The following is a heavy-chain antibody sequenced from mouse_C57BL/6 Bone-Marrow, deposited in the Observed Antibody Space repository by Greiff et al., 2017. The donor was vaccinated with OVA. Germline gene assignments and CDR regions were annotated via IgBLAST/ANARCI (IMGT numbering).Heavy chain of an antibody. CDR1: GFTFTDYY. J-gene: IGHJ4*01. V-gene: IGHV1-36*01. D-gene: IGHD2-1*01. CDR3: ARCGNYDYYAMDY. Sequence: EVQLQQSGPVLVKPGPSVKLSCKASGFTFTDYYMHWVKQSHGKSLEWIGLVYPYNGGTSYNQKFKGKATLTVDTSSSTAYMELNSLTSEESAVYDGARCGNYDYYAMDYWGQGTSVTVSS. CDR2: VYPYNGGT.